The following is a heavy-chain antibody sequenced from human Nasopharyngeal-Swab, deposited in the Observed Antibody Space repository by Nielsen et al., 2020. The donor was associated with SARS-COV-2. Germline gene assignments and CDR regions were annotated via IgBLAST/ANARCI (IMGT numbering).Heavy chain of an antibody. CDR2: ISAYNGNT. J-gene: IGHJ4*02. V-gene: IGHV1-18*01. D-gene: IGHD5-18*01. Sequence: ASVKVSCKASGYTFTSYGISWVRQAPGQGLEWMGWISAYNGNTNYAQKLQGRVTMTTDTSTSTAYMELRSLRSHDTAVYYCARDPPLLESGYSYGFPRFDYWGQGTLVTVSS. CDR1: GYTFTSYG. CDR3: ARDPPLLESGYSYGFPRFDY.